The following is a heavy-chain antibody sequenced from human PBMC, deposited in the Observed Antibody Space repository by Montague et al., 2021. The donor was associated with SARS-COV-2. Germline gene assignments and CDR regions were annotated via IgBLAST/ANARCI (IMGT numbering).Heavy chain of an antibody. J-gene: IGHJ3*01. Sequence: SVKVSCKVSGYSLSQTTIHWVRQAPGKGLEWMGSLDAQYGDTVYRQTLQGRVAMTADSSTETAYMSDDTAVYYCTTHSISGVVIYAFAFWGQGTMVTVSS. D-gene: IGHD3-3*01. CDR3: TTHSISGVVIYAFAF. V-gene: IGHV1-24*01. CDR1: GYSLSQTT. CDR2: LDAQYGDT.